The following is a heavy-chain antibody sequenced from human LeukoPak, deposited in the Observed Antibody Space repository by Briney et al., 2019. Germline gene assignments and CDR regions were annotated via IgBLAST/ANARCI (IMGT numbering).Heavy chain of an antibody. CDR1: GYTFTSYA. V-gene: IGHV7-4-1*02. D-gene: IGHD3-22*01. J-gene: IGHJ4*02. Sequence: ASVKVSCKASGYTFTSYAMNWVRQAPGQGLEWMGWINTNTGNPTYAQGFTGRFVFSLDTSVSTAYLQISSLKAEDTAVYYCARGLRVHYYDSSGYYADYWGQGTLVTASS. CDR2: INTNTGNP. CDR3: ARGLRVHYYDSSGYYADY.